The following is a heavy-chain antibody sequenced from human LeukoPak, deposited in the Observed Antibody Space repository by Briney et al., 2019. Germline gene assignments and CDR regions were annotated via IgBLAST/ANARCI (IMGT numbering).Heavy chain of an antibody. Sequence: GGSLRLSCAACGFTFSGSAMHCVRQACGKGLEWVGRIRSKTNSYATAYAASVKGRFTISRDDSKNTAYLQMNSLKTEDTAVYYCTRYYYDGSGYYYLFDYWGQGTLVTVSS. J-gene: IGHJ4*02. V-gene: IGHV3-73*01. CDR3: TRYYYDGSGYYYLFDY. CDR2: IRSKTNSYAT. CDR1: GFTFSGSA. D-gene: IGHD3-22*01.